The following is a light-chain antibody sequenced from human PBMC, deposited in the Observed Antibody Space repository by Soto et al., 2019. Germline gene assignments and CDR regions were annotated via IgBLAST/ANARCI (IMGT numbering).Light chain of an antibody. Sequence: DIVLTQSPDSLAVSLGERATINCMSSQSVLFSPNNKNYLAWYQQKPGQPPKLLIYWASTRESGVPDRFSGSGSGTDFTLTISSLQAEDVAFYYYQQYHSAPQTFGQGTKVEIK. CDR3: QQYHSAPQT. J-gene: IGKJ1*01. CDR1: QSVLFSPNNKNY. V-gene: IGKV4-1*01. CDR2: WAS.